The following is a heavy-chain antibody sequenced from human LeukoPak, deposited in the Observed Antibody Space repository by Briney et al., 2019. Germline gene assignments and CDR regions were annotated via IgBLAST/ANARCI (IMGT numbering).Heavy chain of an antibody. CDR1: GGSISDYY. V-gene: IGHV4-59*08. Sequence: SETLSLTCTVSGGSISDYYWSWIRQPPGKGLEWIGYISYSGSTNYNPSLRSRVTISVDTSKNQFSLKVRSVTAADTAVYYCARQSQYSGYQAPDYWGQGTLVTVSS. J-gene: IGHJ4*02. CDR3: ARQSQYSGYQAPDY. D-gene: IGHD5-12*01. CDR2: ISYSGST.